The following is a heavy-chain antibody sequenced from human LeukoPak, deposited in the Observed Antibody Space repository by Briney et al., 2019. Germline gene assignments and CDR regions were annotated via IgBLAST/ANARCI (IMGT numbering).Heavy chain of an antibody. J-gene: IGHJ3*02. CDR3: AADGRGRASGSYYINDAFDI. Sequence: GTSVKVSCKASGFTFTSSAMQWVRQARGQRLEWIGWIVVGSGNTNYAQKFQERDTITRDMSTSTAYMELSSLRSEDTAVYYCAADGRGRASGSYYINDAFDIWGQGTMVTVSS. CDR2: IVVGSGNT. CDR1: GFTFTSSA. D-gene: IGHD3-10*01. V-gene: IGHV1-58*02.